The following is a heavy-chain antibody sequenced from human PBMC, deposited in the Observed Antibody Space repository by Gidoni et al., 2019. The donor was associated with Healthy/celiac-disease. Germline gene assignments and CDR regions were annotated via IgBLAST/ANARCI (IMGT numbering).Heavy chain of an antibody. J-gene: IGHJ3*02. V-gene: IGHV3-72*01. CDR1: GFTFSDHY. CDR2: TRNKANSYTT. CDR3: ARVRSADAFDI. Sequence: EVQLVESGGGLVQPGGSLRLSCAASGFTFSDHYMDWVRQAPGKGLEWVGRTRNKANSYTTEYAASVKGRFTISRDDSKNSLYLQMNSLKTEDTAVYYCARVRSADAFDIWGQGTMVTVSS.